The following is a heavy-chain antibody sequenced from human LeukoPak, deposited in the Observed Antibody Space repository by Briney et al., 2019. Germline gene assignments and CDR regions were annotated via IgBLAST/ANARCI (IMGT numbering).Heavy chain of an antibody. CDR2: ISSSGSTL. J-gene: IGHJ4*02. CDR1: GFTFSDYY. Sequence: PGGSLRLSCAASGFTFSDYYMTWIRQPPGKGLEWVSYISSSGSTLDYADSVKGRFTISRDNAKNSLSLQMNSLRAEDTAVYYCARLQYSFLYGSGSYGVDYWGQGTLVTVSS. D-gene: IGHD3-10*01. V-gene: IGHV3-11*04. CDR3: ARLQYSFLYGSGSYGVDY.